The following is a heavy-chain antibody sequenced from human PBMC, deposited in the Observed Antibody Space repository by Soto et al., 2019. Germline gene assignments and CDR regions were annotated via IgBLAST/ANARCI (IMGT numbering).Heavy chain of an antibody. J-gene: IGHJ6*02. CDR3: ARDLGIAVAGTRYYYYGMDV. D-gene: IGHD6-19*01. CDR1: GDSISNSDYY. CDR2: IDYSGST. V-gene: IGHV4-30-4*01. Sequence: SETLSLTCTVSGDSISNSDYYWNWIRQSPGKGLEWIASIDYSGSTYYNPSLKSRVTMSVDTSKNQFSLKLSSVTAADTAVYYCARDLGIAVAGTRYYYYGMDVWGQGTTVTVSS.